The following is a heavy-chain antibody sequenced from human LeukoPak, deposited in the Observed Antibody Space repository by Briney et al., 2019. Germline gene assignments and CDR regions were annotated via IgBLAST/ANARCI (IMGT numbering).Heavy chain of an antibody. Sequence: GGSLRLSCAASGFTFSSYAMHWVRQALEKGLEYVSPISSNGGSTYYTNSVKGRFTISRDNSKNTLYLQMGSLRAEDRAVYYCARAEAEPYYYYGMDVWGQGTTVTVSS. D-gene: IGHD1-14*01. J-gene: IGHJ6*02. V-gene: IGHV3-64*01. CDR3: ARAEAEPYYYYGMDV. CDR1: GFTFSSYA. CDR2: ISSNGGST.